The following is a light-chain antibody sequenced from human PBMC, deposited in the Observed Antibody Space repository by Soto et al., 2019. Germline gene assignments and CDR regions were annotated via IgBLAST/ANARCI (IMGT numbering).Light chain of an antibody. CDR2: DVS. Sequence: QSVLTRPASVSGSPGQSITISCTGTSSDVGGYKYVSWYQLHPGKAPKLMIYDVSNRPSGVSNRFSGSKSGNTASLTISGLQAEDEADYYCSSYTSSSTLRVFGTGTKVTVL. J-gene: IGLJ1*01. CDR1: SSDVGGYKY. V-gene: IGLV2-14*01. CDR3: SSYTSSSTLRV.